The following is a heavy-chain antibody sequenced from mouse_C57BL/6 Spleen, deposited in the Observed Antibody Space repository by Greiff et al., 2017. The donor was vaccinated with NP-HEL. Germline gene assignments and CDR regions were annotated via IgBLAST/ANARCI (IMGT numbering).Heavy chain of an antibody. D-gene: IGHD4-1*01. CDR3: ARRNWGYWYFDV. J-gene: IGHJ1*03. CDR2: IYPGSGST. V-gene: IGHV1-55*01. Sequence: QVHVKQPGAELVKPGASVKMSCKASGYTFTSYWITWVKQRPGQGLEWIGDIYPGSGSTNYNEKFKSKATLTVDTSSSTAYMQLSSLTSEDSAVYYCARRNWGYWYFDVWGTGTTVTVSS. CDR1: GYTFTSYW.